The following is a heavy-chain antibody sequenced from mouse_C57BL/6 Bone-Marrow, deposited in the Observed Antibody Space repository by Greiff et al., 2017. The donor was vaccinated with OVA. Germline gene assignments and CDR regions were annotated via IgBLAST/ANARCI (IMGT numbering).Heavy chain of an antibody. CDR2: LNPNTGTP. V-gene: IGHV1-39*01. Sequence: VQLQQSGPELVKPGASVKISCTASGYYFNDYNMNWVKQRTEQSLEWIGVLNPNTGTPRYTQKFKGKATLTVDQSSSTAYMQLNSLTSEDAAVYYCASGSHPFDYWGQGTTLTVSS. D-gene: IGHD1-1*01. CDR3: ASGSHPFDY. J-gene: IGHJ2*01. CDR1: GYYFNDYN.